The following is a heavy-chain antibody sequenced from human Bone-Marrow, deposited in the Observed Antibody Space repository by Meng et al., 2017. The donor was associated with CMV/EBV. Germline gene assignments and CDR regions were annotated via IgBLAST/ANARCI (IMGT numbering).Heavy chain of an antibody. CDR2: IVVGSGNT. Sequence: SVKVSCKASGFTFSNSAVQWVRQARGQRLEWIGWIVVGSGNTNYAQKFQERVTITRDMSTSTAYMELSSLRSEDTAVYYCAADSRFWSGYYHAFDIWGQGARVTGSS. CDR1: GFTFSNSA. CDR3: AADSRFWSGYYHAFDI. J-gene: IGHJ3*02. D-gene: IGHD3-3*01. V-gene: IGHV1-58*01.